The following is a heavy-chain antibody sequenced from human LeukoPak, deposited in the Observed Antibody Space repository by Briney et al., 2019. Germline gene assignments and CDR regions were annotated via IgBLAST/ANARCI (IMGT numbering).Heavy chain of an antibody. J-gene: IGHJ3*02. CDR1: GFTVGSNY. V-gene: IGHV3-53*01. D-gene: IGHD3-9*01. CDR2: IYSGGST. CDR3: AVILTDDAFDI. Sequence: GGSLRLSCAASGFTVGSNYMSWVRQAPGKGLEWVSVIYSGGSTYYADSVKGRFTISGDNSKNALYLQMNSLRAEDTAVYYCAVILTDDAFDIWGQGTMVTVSS.